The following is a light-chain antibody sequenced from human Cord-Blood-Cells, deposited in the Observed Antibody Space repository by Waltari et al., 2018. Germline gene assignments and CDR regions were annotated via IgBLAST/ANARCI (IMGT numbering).Light chain of an antibody. J-gene: IGLJ3*02. V-gene: IGLV2-14*01. Sequence: QSALTQPASVSGSPGQSITISCTGTSSDVGGYNYVSWYQQHQGKAPKLMIYDVSNRPSGVSNRFSGSKSGKTASLTISGLQAEDEADYYCSPYTSSSTWVFGGGTKLTVL. CDR1: SSDVGGYNY. CDR3: SPYTSSSTWV. CDR2: DVS.